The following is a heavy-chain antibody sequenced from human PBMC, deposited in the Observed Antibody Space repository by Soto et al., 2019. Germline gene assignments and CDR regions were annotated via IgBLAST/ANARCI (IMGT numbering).Heavy chain of an antibody. Sequence: EVQLVESGGGLVQPGGSLRLSCAASGFTFSSYWMHWVRQAPGKGLVWVSRIDNAGSSVRYADSVKGRFTISRDNAKKTLELQMNSLRAEDTAVYYCTRVGGSVSGMDVWGQGTTVTVSS. J-gene: IGHJ6*02. D-gene: IGHD1-26*01. V-gene: IGHV3-74*01. CDR2: IDNAGSSV. CDR3: TRVGGSVSGMDV. CDR1: GFTFSSYW.